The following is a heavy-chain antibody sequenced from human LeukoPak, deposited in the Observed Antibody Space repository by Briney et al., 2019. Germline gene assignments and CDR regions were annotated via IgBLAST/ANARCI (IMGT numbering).Heavy chain of an antibody. CDR1: GYTFTNYD. D-gene: IGHD3-3*01. CDR2: MNPNGANT. CDR3: ARGTNNPRNTVFGVVTLYYFDY. V-gene: IGHV1-8*03. J-gene: IGHJ4*02. Sequence: ASVKVSCETSGYTFTNYDITWVRQAPGQGLDWMGWMNPNGANTGYAQKFRGRVSITRDTSISTAYMELSSLRSEDTAVYYCARGTNNPRNTVFGVVTLYYFDYWGQGTLVTVSS.